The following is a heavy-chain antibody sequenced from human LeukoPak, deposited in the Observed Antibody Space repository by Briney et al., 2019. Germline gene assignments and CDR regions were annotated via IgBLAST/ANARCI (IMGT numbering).Heavy chain of an antibody. D-gene: IGHD5-18*01. CDR2: IYRSGST. Sequence: PSETLSLTCTVSGYSISNGYYWDWIRQPPGRGLEWIGNIYRSGSTSYNPSLKSRVTISVDTSKNQFSLKLSSVTAADTAVYYCARDREYSYGNFDYWGQGTLVTVSS. J-gene: IGHJ4*02. CDR3: ARDREYSYGNFDY. CDR1: GYSISNGYY. V-gene: IGHV4-38-2*02.